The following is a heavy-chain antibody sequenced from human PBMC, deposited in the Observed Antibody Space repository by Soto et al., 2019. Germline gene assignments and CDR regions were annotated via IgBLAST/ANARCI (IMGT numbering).Heavy chain of an antibody. Sequence: QVQLVQSGAEMKMPGSSVKVSCKTSGSIFITYGISWVRQAPGQGLEWMGGIIPFLGKINHPQIFQDRVTITPDKATSTVYLELNDLISNYTAVYYCAREPAPRGASGRPLLPENFDSWGQGTLLTVSS. D-gene: IGHD3-10*01. J-gene: IGHJ4*02. V-gene: IGHV1-69*06. CDR3: AREPAPRGASGRPLLPENFDS. CDR2: IIPFLGKI. CDR1: GSIFITYG.